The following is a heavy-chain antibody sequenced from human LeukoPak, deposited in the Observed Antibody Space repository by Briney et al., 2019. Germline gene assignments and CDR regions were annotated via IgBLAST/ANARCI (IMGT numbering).Heavy chain of an antibody. CDR3: ARGWGGGYRDAFDI. V-gene: IGHV3-53*04. CDR1: GFTVSSNY. CDR2: IYSGGST. J-gene: IGHJ3*02. D-gene: IGHD2-21*01. Sequence: GGSLRLSCAASGFTVSSNYMSWVRQAPGKGLEWVSVIYSGGSTYYADSVKGRFTSSRHNSRNTLYLQMNSLRAADTAVYYCARGWGGGYRDAFDIWGQGTMVPGFS.